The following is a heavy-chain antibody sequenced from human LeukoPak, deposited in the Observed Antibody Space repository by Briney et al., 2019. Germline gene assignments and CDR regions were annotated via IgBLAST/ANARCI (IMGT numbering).Heavy chain of an antibody. V-gene: IGHV4-39*07. Sequence: SETLPLTCTVSGGSISSSSYYWGWIRQPPGKGLEWIGSIYYSGSTYYNPSLKSRVTISVDTSKNQFSLKLSSVTAADTAVYYCARDPRWLHWYYFDYWGQGTLVTVSS. D-gene: IGHD5-12*01. CDR1: GGSISSSSYY. CDR3: ARDPRWLHWYYFDY. J-gene: IGHJ4*02. CDR2: IYYSGST.